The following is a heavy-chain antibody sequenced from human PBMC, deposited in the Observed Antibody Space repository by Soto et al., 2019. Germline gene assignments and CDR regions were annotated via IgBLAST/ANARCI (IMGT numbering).Heavy chain of an antibody. J-gene: IGHJ6*02. CDR3: ARVGGDSSSRDYYYYGMDV. CDR1: GGSGSSVSYY. Sequence: SGTLSLTCPVFGGSGSSVSYYWSWIRQPPGKGREWIGYIYYSGSTNYNPSLKSRVTISVDTSKNQFSLKLSSVTAADTAVYYCARVGGDSSSRDYYYYGMDVWGQGTTVTVSS. D-gene: IGHD6-13*01. V-gene: IGHV4-61*01. CDR2: IYYSGST.